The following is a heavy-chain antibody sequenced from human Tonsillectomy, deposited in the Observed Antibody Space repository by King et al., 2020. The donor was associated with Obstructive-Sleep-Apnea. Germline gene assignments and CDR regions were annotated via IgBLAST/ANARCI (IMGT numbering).Heavy chain of an antibody. V-gene: IGHV4-59*01. Sequence: VQLQESGPGLVKPSETLSLTCTVSGGSISSYYWSWIRQPPGKGLEWIGYIYYSGTTNYNPPLKSRVTISVDTSKNQFSLKLSSVTAADTAVYYCAGIYTYGSAYHGLDVWGQGTTVTVSS. J-gene: IGHJ6*02. D-gene: IGHD5-18*01. CDR3: AGIYTYGSAYHGLDV. CDR2: IYYSGTT. CDR1: GGSISSYY.